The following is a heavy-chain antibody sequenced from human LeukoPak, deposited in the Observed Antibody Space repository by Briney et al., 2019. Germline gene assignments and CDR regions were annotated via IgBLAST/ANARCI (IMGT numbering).Heavy chain of an antibody. J-gene: IGHJ3*02. CDR2: FDPEYGET. Sequence: GASVKVSYKVSGYTLTELSMHWVRQAPGKGLERMGGFDPEYGETIYSQKFQGRVTMTEDTSTDKAYKELSSLRSEDTAVYYCATGLMVRGVLDSFDIWGQGTMVTVSS. CDR3: ATGLMVRGVLDSFDI. D-gene: IGHD3-10*01. CDR1: GYTLTELS. V-gene: IGHV1-24*01.